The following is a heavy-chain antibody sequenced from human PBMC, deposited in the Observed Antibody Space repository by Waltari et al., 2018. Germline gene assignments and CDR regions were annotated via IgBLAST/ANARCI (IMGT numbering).Heavy chain of an antibody. CDR1: GYSISSGYY. Sequence: QVQLQESGPGLVKPSETLSLTCAVSGYSISSGYYWGCIRQPPGKGLEWIGSIYHSGSTYYNPSLKSRVTISVDTSKNQFSLKLSSVTAADTAVYYCARHGEPTYYDFYWGQGTLVTVSS. D-gene: IGHD3-3*01. V-gene: IGHV4-38-2*01. CDR3: ARHGEPTYYDFY. J-gene: IGHJ4*02. CDR2: IYHSGST.